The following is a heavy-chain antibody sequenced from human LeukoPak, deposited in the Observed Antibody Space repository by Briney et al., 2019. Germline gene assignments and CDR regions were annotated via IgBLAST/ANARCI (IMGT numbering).Heavy chain of an antibody. Sequence: GGSLRLSCAASGFTFSSYAMSWVRQAPGKGLEWVSAISGSGGSTYYADSVKGRFTISRDNSKNTLYLQMNSLRAEDTAVYYCAKAESQYYYDSSGYYQSPYDYWGQGTLVTVSS. D-gene: IGHD3-22*01. CDR3: AKAESQYYYDSSGYYQSPYDY. CDR2: ISGSGGST. J-gene: IGHJ4*02. CDR1: GFTFSSYA. V-gene: IGHV3-23*01.